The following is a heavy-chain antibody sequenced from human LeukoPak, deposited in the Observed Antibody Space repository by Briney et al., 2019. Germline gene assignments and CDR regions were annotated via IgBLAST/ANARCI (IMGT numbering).Heavy chain of an antibody. Sequence: GGSLRLSCGASGFTVSSNYMSWVRQAPGKGLEWVSSISSGTSYIYYADSVKGRFTISRDNAKNSLYLQMNSLRAEDTAVYYCARDLLYGGNFAFDIWGQGTMVTVSS. D-gene: IGHD4-23*01. J-gene: IGHJ3*02. V-gene: IGHV3-21*01. CDR2: ISSGTSYI. CDR1: GFTVSSNY. CDR3: ARDLLYGGNFAFDI.